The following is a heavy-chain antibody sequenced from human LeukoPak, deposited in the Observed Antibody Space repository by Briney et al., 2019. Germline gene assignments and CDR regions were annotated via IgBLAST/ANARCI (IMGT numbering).Heavy chain of an antibody. J-gene: IGHJ4*02. CDR1: GFTFSDYY. V-gene: IGHV3-11*01. CDR3: ARSATLVVVAATLDY. D-gene: IGHD2-15*01. Sequence: GGALRLSCAASGFTFSDYYMSWIRQAPGKGLEWVSYISSSGSTIYYADSVKGRFTISRDKAKNSLYLQMNSLRAEDTAVYYCARSATLVVVAATLDYWGQGTLVTVSS. CDR2: ISSSGSTI.